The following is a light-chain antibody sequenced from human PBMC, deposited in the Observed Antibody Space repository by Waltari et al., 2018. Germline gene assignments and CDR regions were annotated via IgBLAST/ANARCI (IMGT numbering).Light chain of an antibody. J-gene: IGLJ1*01. Sequence: QSGLTQPASVSGSPGQSITISCTGTSSAVGNYNLASWDQQYPGKAPKLMVYEVTKRTSGVSDRFSGSKSGNTASLTIYGLQSEDEADYYCCSYAGLGIYVFGTGTKVTVL. CDR1: SSAVGNYNL. CDR2: EVT. CDR3: CSYAGLGIYV. V-gene: IGLV2-23*02.